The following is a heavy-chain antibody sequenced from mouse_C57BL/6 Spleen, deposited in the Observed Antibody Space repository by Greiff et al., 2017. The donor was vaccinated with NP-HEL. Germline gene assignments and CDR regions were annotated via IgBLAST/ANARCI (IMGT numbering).Heavy chain of an antibody. J-gene: IGHJ4*01. CDR3: VRLRGTGYAMDY. V-gene: IGHV10-1*01. CDR1: GFSFNTYA. D-gene: IGHD3-1*01. CDR2: IRSKSNNYAT. Sequence: EVQLVESGGGLVQPKGSLKLSCAASGFSFNTYAMNWVRQAPGKGLEWVARIRSKSNNYATYYADSVKDRFTISRDDSESMLYLQMNNLKTEDTAMYYCVRLRGTGYAMDYWGQGTSVTVSS.